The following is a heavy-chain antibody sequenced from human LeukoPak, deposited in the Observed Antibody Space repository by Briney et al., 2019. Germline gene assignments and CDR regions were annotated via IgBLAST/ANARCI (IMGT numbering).Heavy chain of an antibody. CDR1: KFTFSHYG. CDR3: ARDAQRGFDYSNSLEY. CDR2: IWSDGTNQ. V-gene: IGHV3-33*01. J-gene: IGHJ4*02. D-gene: IGHD4-11*01. Sequence: GTSLRLSCAASKFTFSHYGMHWVRQAPGKGLRWVAVIWSDGTNQYYADSVKGRFTISRDNFNNMVYLQMNSLRVGDTGVYYCARDAQRGFDYSNSLEYWGQGALVTVSS.